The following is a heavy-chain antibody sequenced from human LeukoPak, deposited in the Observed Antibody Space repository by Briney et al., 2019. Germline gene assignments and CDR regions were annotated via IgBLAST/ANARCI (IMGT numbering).Heavy chain of an antibody. Sequence: PSETLSLTCAVYGGXFSGYYWSWIRQPPGKGLEWIGEINHSGSTNYNPSLKSRVTISVDTSKNQFSLKLSSVTAADTAVYYCARGHCSGGSCYFLDYWGQGTLVTVSS. CDR1: GGXFSGYY. V-gene: IGHV4-34*01. J-gene: IGHJ4*02. D-gene: IGHD2-15*01. CDR3: ARGHCSGGSCYFLDY. CDR2: INHSGST.